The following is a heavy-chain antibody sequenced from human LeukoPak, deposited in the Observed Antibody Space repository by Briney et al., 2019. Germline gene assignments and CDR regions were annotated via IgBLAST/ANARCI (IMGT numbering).Heavy chain of an antibody. V-gene: IGHV3-74*01. CDR2: INSDGSWT. CDR3: ARGSMVRGVTYNGMDV. CDR1: GNYW. J-gene: IGHJ6*02. Sequence: GGSLRLSCAASGNYWMHWVRQAPGKGLVWVSHINSDGSWTSYADSVKGRFTISKDNAKNSLYLQMNSLRAEDTAVYYCARGSMVRGVTYNGMDVWGQGTTVTVSS. D-gene: IGHD3-10*01.